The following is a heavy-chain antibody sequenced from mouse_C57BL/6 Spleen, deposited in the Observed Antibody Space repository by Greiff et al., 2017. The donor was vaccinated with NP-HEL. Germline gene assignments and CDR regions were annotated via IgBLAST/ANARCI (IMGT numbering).Heavy chain of an antibody. CDR2: ISNGGGST. CDR3: ARHGDYGFDY. D-gene: IGHD2-4*01. Sequence: EVQLVESGGGLVQPGGSLKLSCAASGFTFSDYYMYWVRQTPEKRLEGVAYISNGGGSTYYPDTVKGRFTISRDNAKNTLYLQMSRLKSEDTAMYYCARHGDYGFDYWGQGTTLTVSS. J-gene: IGHJ2*01. CDR1: GFTFSDYY. V-gene: IGHV5-12*01.